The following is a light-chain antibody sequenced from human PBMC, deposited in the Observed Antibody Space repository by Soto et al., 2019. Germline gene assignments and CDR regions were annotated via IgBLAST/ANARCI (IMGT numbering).Light chain of an antibody. V-gene: IGKV3-15*01. J-gene: IGKJ1*01. Sequence: EIVMTQSPATLSVSPGERATLSCRASQSVSSNLAWYQQKPGQAPRLLIYGASTRATGIPARFSGSGSGTEFTLTISSLQSADFAVYYCQHYNNWPPWTFGHGTKVEIK. CDR3: QHYNNWPPWT. CDR2: GAS. CDR1: QSVSSN.